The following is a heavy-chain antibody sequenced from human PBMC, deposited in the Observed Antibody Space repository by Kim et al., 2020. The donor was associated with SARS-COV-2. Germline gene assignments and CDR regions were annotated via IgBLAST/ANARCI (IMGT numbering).Heavy chain of an antibody. CDR3: ARGTWGEVNDY. CDR1: GYTFSIHG. CDR2: INTNKGDT. Sequence: ASVKVSCKASGYTFSIHGFSWVRQAPGQGLEWMGWINTNKGDTNYAQKFQGRVTMTTESSTSTAYMELRSLTSDDTAVYYCARGTWGEVNDYWGQGTLVTVSS. D-gene: IGHD3-16*01. J-gene: IGHJ4*02. V-gene: IGHV1-18*01.